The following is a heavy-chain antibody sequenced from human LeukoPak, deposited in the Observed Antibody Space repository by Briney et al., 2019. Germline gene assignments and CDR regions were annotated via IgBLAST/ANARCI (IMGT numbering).Heavy chain of an antibody. Sequence: ASVKVSCKASGYTFTSYGISWVRQAPGQGLEWMGWISGYNGSTNYAQNLQGRVTMTTDTSTSTAYMELRSLRSDDTAVYYCARTTGKYYYDSTRLPPHNWGQGTLVTVSS. J-gene: IGHJ4*02. D-gene: IGHD3-22*01. V-gene: IGHV1-18*01. CDR3: ARTTGKYYYDSTRLPPHN. CDR1: GYTFTSYG. CDR2: ISGYNGST.